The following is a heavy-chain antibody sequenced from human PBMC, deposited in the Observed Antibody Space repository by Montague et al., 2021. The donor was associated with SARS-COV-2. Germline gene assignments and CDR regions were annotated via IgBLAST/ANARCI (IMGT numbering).Heavy chain of an antibody. D-gene: IGHD3-3*01. V-gene: IGHV4-34*01. CDR3: ARGRSGFFNPLDY. Sequence: SETLSLTCAVYGGSFSDYYWAWIRQPPGKGLEWIGSFYYTCSTYYNPSLKSRVTMSVDTSKKHFSLNLNSVTAADTAVYYCARGRSGFFNPLDYWGQGTLVTVSS. CDR2: FYYTCST. J-gene: IGHJ4*02. CDR1: GGSFSDYY.